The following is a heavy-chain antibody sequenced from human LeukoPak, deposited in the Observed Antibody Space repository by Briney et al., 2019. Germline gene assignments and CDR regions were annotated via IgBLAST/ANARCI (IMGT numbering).Heavy chain of an antibody. V-gene: IGHV3-11*01. Sequence: GVSLRLSCAASGFTFSDYYMSWIRQAPGKGLEWVSYISSSGSTIYYADSVKGRFTISRDNAKNSLYLQMNSLRAEDTAVYYCARAAVADEKDYWGQGTLVTVSS. CDR1: GFTFSDYY. J-gene: IGHJ4*02. CDR3: ARAAVADEKDY. CDR2: ISSSGSTI. D-gene: IGHD6-19*01.